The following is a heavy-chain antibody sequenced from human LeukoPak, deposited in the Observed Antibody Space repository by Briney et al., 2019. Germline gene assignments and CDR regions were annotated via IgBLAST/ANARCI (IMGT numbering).Heavy chain of an antibody. J-gene: IGHJ6*03. CDR1: GLSFSSYG. CDR3: AKSGYYGSGSQSDIYYYYYYYMDV. CDR2: IRYDGSNK. D-gene: IGHD3-10*01. Sequence: GGSLRLSCAASGLSFSSYGMHWVRQAPGKGLEWVAFIRYDGSNKYYADSVKGRFTISRDNSKNTLYLQMNSLRAEDTAVYYCAKSGYYGSGSQSDIYYYYYYYMDVWGKGTTVTISS. V-gene: IGHV3-30*02.